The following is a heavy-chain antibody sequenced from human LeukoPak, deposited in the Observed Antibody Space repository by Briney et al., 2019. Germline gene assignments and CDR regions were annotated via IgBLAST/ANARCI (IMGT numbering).Heavy chain of an antibody. V-gene: IGHV5-51*01. Sequence: GESLKISCKGSGYSFTRYWIGWVRQMPGKGLEWMGIIYPGDSYTTYSPSFQGQVTISADKSISTAYLQWRSLKASDTAMCYCARRSGSDALDIWGQGTMVTVSS. J-gene: IGHJ3*02. CDR1: GYSFTRYW. D-gene: IGHD3-10*01. CDR3: ARRSGSDALDI. CDR2: IYPGDSYT.